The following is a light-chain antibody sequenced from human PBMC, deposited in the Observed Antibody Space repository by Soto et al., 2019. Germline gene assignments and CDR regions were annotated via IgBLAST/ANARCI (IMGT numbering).Light chain of an antibody. CDR1: QIIGTY. Sequence: DIQMTQSPSSLSASVGDRVTITCRASQIIGTYLNWYQQKTGEAPKLLIYVASSLQSGVPARFSGSGSGTDFNLTISSLQPEDFATYYCQQSYSSPFTFGPGTKVDMK. CDR3: QQSYSSPFT. CDR2: VAS. V-gene: IGKV1-39*01. J-gene: IGKJ3*01.